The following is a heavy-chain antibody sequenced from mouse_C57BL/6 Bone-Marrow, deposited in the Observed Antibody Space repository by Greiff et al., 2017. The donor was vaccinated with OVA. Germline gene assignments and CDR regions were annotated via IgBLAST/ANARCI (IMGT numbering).Heavy chain of an antibody. CDR3: ARPSTYYAMDY. Sequence: VHLVESGPGLVQPSQSLSITCPVSGFSLTSYGVHWVRQSPGKGLEWLGVIWSGGSTDYNAAFISRLSISKDNSKSQVFFKMNSLQADDTAIYYCARPSTYYAMDYWGQGTSVTVSS. CDR2: IWSGGST. V-gene: IGHV2-2*01. J-gene: IGHJ4*01. CDR1: GFSLTSYG. D-gene: IGHD2-1*01.